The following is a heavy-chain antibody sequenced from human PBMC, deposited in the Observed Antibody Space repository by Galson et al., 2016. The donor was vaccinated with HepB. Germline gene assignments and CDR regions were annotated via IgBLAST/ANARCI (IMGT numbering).Heavy chain of an antibody. Sequence: SLRLSCAASGFTFSSYGMHWVRQAPGKGLEWVAAISYDGGHKYYADSVKGGFTISRDNSKNTVYLQANSLRAEDTAVYYCGRRIPVAGSWGGGLDYWGQGTLVTVSS. CDR1: GFTFSSYG. D-gene: IGHD6-19*01. V-gene: IGHV3-30*03. CDR3: GRRIPVAGSWGGGLDY. CDR2: ISYDGGHK. J-gene: IGHJ4*02.